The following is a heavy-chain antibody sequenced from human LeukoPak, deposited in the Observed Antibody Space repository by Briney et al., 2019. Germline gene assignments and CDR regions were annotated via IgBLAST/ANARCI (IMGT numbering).Heavy chain of an antibody. CDR2: INPNSGGT. D-gene: IGHD5-12*01. V-gene: IGHV1-2*06. CDR1: GYTFTGYY. J-gene: IGHJ4*02. Sequence: ASVKVSCRASGYTFTGYYMHWVRQAPGQGLEWMGRINPNSGGTNYAQKFQGRVTMTRDTSISTASMELSRLRSDDTAVYYCARDLAGLLQRQYSVATITGGNDYWGQGTLVTVSS. CDR3: ARDLAGLLQRQYSVATITGGNDY.